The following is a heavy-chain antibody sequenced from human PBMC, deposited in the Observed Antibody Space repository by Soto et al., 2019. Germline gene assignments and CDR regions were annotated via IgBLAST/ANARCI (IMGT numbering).Heavy chain of an antibody. CDR1: GFTFSNYG. J-gene: IGHJ4*02. CDR2: ISYDGSNK. V-gene: IGHV3-30*18. CDR3: AKEGIELWSAFDH. D-gene: IGHD5-18*01. Sequence: QVQLVESGGGVVQPGRSLRLSCAASGFTFSNYGIHWVRQAPGKGLEWVAVISYDGSNKYYADSVKGRFTISRDNSKNTLYLQMNSLRAEDTAVYYCAKEGIELWSAFDHWGQGTLVTVSS.